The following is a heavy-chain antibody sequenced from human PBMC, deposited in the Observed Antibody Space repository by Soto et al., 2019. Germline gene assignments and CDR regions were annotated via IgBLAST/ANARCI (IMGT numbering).Heavy chain of an antibody. V-gene: IGHV1-8*01. J-gene: IGHJ5*02. CDR3: ARVIVVVVAATRQFRFDP. D-gene: IGHD2-15*01. Sequence: ASVKVSCKASGYTFTSYDINWVRQATGQGLEWMGWMNPNSGNTGYAQRFQGRVTMTRNTSISTVYMELSSLRSEDTAVYYCARVIVVVVAATRQFRFDPWGQGTLVTVSS. CDR1: GYTFTSYD. CDR2: MNPNSGNT.